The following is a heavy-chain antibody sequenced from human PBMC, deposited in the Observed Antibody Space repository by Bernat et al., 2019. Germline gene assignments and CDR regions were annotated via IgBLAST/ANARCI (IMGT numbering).Heavy chain of an antibody. CDR3: AREYYYDSSGSIRYYYYYVMGV. V-gene: IGHV3-33*01. Sequence: GQRVGAGGGGGEPGRSPSPSCAATGFTFSSYGMHWVRQAPGKGLEWVAVIWYDGSNKYYADSVKGRFTISRDNSKNTLYLQMNSLRAEDTAVYYCAREYYYDSSGSIRYYYYYVMGVGAQRATVSVSS. J-gene: IGHJ6*02. D-gene: IGHD3-22*01. CDR2: IWYDGSNK. CDR1: GFTFSSYG.